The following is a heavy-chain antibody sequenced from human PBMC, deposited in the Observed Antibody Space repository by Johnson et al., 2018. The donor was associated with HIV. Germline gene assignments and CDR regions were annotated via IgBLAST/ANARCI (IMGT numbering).Heavy chain of an antibody. Sequence: VQLVESGGGVARPGGSLRLSCAASGSNFDDYGMSWVRQAPGKGLEWVSGINWNGGRTGYADSVKGRFTISRDNAKNTLYVQMNSLRAEDTAVYYCTTAPNTYYYGHDGFDSWGQGTMVTVSS. CDR1: GSNFDDYG. D-gene: IGHD3-10*01. CDR3: TTAPNTYYYGHDGFDS. CDR2: INWNGGRT. J-gene: IGHJ3*02. V-gene: IGHV3-20*04.